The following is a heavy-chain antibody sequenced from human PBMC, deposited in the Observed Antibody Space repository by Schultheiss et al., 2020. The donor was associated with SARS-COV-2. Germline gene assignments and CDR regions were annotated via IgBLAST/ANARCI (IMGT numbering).Heavy chain of an antibody. Sequence: LRLSCAVSGGSISSGGYSWSWIRQPPGKGLEWIGYIYHSGSTYYNPSLKSRVTISVDRSKNQFSLKLSSVTAADTAVYYCARWGYGSGVFDYWGQGTLVTVSS. J-gene: IGHJ4*02. CDR1: GGSISSGGYS. V-gene: IGHV4-30-2*01. CDR2: IYHSGST. D-gene: IGHD3-10*01. CDR3: ARWGYGSGVFDY.